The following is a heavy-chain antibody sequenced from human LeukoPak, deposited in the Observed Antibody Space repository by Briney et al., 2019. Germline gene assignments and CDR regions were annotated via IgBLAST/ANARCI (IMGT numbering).Heavy chain of an antibody. V-gene: IGHV4-59*01. D-gene: IGHD4-17*01. J-gene: IGHJ4*02. CDR2: IYYSGSN. Sequence: SETLSLTCTVSGGSISSYYWSWIRQPPGKGLEWIGYIYYSGSNNYNPSLKSRVTISVDTSKNQFSLKLSSVTAADTAVYYCARIHYGDYACDYWGQGTLVTVSS. CDR1: GGSISSYY. CDR3: ARIHYGDYACDY.